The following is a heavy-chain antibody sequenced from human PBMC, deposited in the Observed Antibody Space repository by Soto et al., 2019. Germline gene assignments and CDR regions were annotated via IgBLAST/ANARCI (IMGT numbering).Heavy chain of an antibody. CDR2: ISGSGGST. D-gene: IGHD3-22*01. V-gene: IGHV3-23*01. J-gene: IGHJ4*02. CDR3: AKSGGGVYIVYYFDY. CDR1: GFTFSAFA. Sequence: GGSLRLSCAASGFTFSAFAMSWVREAPGKGLEWVSTISGSGGSTYNADSVKGRFTFSRDNFANRLNLQMNSLRADDTAVYYCAKSGGGVYIVYYFDYWGQGTLVTVSS.